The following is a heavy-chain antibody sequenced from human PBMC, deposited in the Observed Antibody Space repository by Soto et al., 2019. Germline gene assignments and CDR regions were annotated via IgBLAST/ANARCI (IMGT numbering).Heavy chain of an antibody. D-gene: IGHD6-13*01. CDR1: GYNFNLYW. Sequence: GESLKICCKGSGYNFNLYWIGWVRQMPWKCLEWMWVSYPGCSDTRYGPSLQGHVTMSSEKSRGACYLQWSSLQASETATYYCERSLVNGIYEAFDIWGQGTMVTVSS. CDR2: SYPGCSDT. V-gene: IGHV5-51*01. CDR3: ERSLVNGIYEAFDI. J-gene: IGHJ3*02.